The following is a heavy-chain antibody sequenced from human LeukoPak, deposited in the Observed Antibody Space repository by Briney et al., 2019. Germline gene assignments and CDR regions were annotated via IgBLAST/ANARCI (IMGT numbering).Heavy chain of an antibody. J-gene: IGHJ4*02. CDR3: ARGAWYYDSSGKGFDY. D-gene: IGHD3-22*01. V-gene: IGHV3-64*01. Sequence: GGSLRLSCAASGFTFSSYAMHWVRQAPGKGLEYVSAISSNGGSTYYANSVKGRFTISRDNSKNTLYLQMGSLRAEDTAVYYCARGAWYYDSSGKGFDYWGQGTLVTVSS. CDR1: GFTFSSYA. CDR2: ISSNGGST.